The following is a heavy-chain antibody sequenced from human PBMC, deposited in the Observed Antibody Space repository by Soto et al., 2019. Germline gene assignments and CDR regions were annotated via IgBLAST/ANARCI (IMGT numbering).Heavy chain of an antibody. CDR1: GYTFTSSW. D-gene: IGHD2-8*01. J-gene: IGHJ4*02. CDR3: ARLSSCSNGVCYKFDY. V-gene: IGHV5-51*01. CDR2: IYPGDSDT. Sequence: AESLTSSCKASGYTFTSSWIGWVRQMPGKGLEWMGIIYPGDSDTRYSPSFRGQITISADRSITTAYLQWSGLKASDTGMYYCARLSSCSNGVCYKFDYWGPGTLVTVSS.